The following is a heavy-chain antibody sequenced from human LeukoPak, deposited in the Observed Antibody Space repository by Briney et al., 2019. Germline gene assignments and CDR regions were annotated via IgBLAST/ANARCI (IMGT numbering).Heavy chain of an antibody. J-gene: IGHJ4*02. CDR3: ARGRYSGTTYYFDY. CDR1: GFTFSTSW. Sequence: QPGGSLRLSCAASGFTFSTSWMSWVRQVPGKGLEWVANIKKDGSETYYVDSVKGRFTISRDNAKNSLYLQMNNLRAEDTAMYYCARGRYSGTTYYFDYWGQGTLVTVSS. V-gene: IGHV3-7*03. CDR2: IKKDGSET. D-gene: IGHD5-12*01.